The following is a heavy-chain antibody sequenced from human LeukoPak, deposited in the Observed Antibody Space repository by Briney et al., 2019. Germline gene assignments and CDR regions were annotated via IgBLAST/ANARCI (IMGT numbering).Heavy chain of an antibody. CDR3: ARDSARQVPAAIGY. D-gene: IGHD2-2*01. Sequence: ASVKVSCKASGYTFTSYGISWVRQAPGQGLECMGWISAYNGNTNYAQKLQGRVTMTTDTSTSTAYMELRSLRSDDTAVYYCARDSARQVPAAIGYWGQGTLVTVSS. J-gene: IGHJ4*02. V-gene: IGHV1-18*01. CDR1: GYTFTSYG. CDR2: ISAYNGNT.